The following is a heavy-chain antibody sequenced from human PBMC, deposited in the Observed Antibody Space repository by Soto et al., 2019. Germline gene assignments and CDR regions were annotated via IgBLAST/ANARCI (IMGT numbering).Heavy chain of an antibody. CDR2: INPSGGST. J-gene: IGHJ4*02. CDR1: GYTFTSYY. Sequence: ASVKVSCKASGYTFTSYYIHWVRQAPGQGLEWMGIINPSGGSTSYAQKFQGRVTMTRDTSTSTVYMELSSLRSEDTAVYYCARSGTGAVLLWFRELSHLDYWGQGTLVTVSS. V-gene: IGHV1-46*01. CDR3: ARSGTGAVLLWFRELSHLDY. D-gene: IGHD3-10*01.